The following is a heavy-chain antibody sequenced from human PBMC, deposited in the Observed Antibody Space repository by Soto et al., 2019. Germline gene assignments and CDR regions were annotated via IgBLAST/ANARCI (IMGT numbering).Heavy chain of an antibody. CDR2: ISSSSSYI. D-gene: IGHD2-2*01. J-gene: IGHJ4*02. Sequence: GGSLRLSCAASGFTFSSYSMNWVRQAPGKGLEWVSSISSSSSYIYYADSVKGRFTISRDNAKNSLYLQMNSLRAEDTAVYYCARDSGIVVVPAANSFDYWGQGTLVTVSS. V-gene: IGHV3-21*01. CDR3: ARDSGIVVVPAANSFDY. CDR1: GFTFSSYS.